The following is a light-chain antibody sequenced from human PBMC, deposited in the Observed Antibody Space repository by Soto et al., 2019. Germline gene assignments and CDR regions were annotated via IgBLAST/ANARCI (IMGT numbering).Light chain of an antibody. Sequence: QSVLTHPASVSGSPGQSITISCTGASSDVGAYNYVSWYQQHPGKAPKLMIFDVSNRPSGVSNRFSASKSGNTASLTISGLQAEDEADYYCSSYTSSSTVVFGGGTKVTVL. J-gene: IGLJ2*01. CDR1: SSDVGAYNY. V-gene: IGLV2-14*01. CDR3: SSYTSSSTVV. CDR2: DVS.